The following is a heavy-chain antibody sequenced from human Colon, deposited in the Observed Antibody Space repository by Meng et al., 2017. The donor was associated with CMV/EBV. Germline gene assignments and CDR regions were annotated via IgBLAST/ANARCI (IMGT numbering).Heavy chain of an antibody. D-gene: IGHD5-18*01. CDR1: FSTYG. J-gene: IGHJ4*02. Sequence: FSTYGMQWVRQAPGKGLEWVAVVTYGGTTKSYADSVKGRFTISRDNSKNTLYLEMNSLRVEDTAVYYCAKESASATGGYTYGQQGFDYWGQGTLVTVSS. V-gene: IGHV3-30*18. CDR2: VTYGGTTK. CDR3: AKESASATGGYTYGQQGFDY.